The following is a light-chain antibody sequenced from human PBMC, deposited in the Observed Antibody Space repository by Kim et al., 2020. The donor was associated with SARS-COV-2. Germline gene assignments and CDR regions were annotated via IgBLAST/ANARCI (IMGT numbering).Light chain of an antibody. V-gene: IGKV3D-15*01. CDR2: DAS. J-gene: IGKJ2*01. CDR3: QEYDNWPMYT. CDR1: QSVSNN. Sequence: VSPGEKAPPSCRASQSVSNNLAWYQQKHGQAPRFLIYDASTRATGIPIRFSGSGSGREFTLTISSLQSEDFALYYCQEYDNWPMYTFGQGTKLEI.